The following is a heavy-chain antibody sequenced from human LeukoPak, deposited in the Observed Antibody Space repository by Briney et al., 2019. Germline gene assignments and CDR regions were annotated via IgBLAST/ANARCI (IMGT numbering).Heavy chain of an antibody. Sequence: SQTLSLTCTVSGGSISSGGYYWSWVRQHPGKDLEWIGYIYYSGSTYYNPSLKSRVTISVDTSKNQFSLKLSSVTAADTAVYYCAREGPRGCFDYWGQGTLVTVSS. J-gene: IGHJ4*02. CDR2: IYYSGST. D-gene: IGHD3-10*01. CDR1: GGSISSGGYY. V-gene: IGHV4-31*03. CDR3: AREGPRGCFDY.